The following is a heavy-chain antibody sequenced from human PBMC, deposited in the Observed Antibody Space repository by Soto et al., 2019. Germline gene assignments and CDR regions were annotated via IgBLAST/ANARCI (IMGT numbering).Heavy chain of an antibody. CDR3: SRVCGGDCPHGMVV. D-gene: IGHD2-21*02. CDR2: IYYSGST. V-gene: IGHV4-31*03. CDR1: GGSISSGGYY. J-gene: IGHJ6*02. Sequence: QVQLQESCPGLVKPSQTLSLTCTVSGGSISSGGYYWSWIRQHPGKGLEWIGYIYYSGSTYYNPPLKRRVTISVDTSKNQLSLKLSSVTAADTAVYYCSRVCGGDCPHGMVVWGQGTTVTVSS.